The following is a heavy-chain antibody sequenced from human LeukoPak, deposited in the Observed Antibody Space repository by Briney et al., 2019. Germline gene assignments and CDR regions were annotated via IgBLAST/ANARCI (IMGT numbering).Heavy chain of an antibody. Sequence: GGSLRLSCAASGFTFSSYAMSWVRQAPGKGLEWASAISGSGGSTYYADSVKGRFTISRDNSKNTLYLQMNSLRAEDTAVYYCAKDLRGVDIVALWGQGTLVTVSS. CDR2: ISGSGGST. V-gene: IGHV3-23*01. CDR3: AKDLRGVDIVAL. D-gene: IGHD5-12*01. CDR1: GFTFSSYA. J-gene: IGHJ4*02.